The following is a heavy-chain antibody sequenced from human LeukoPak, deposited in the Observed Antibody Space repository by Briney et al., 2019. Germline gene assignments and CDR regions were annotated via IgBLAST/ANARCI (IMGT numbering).Heavy chain of an antibody. Sequence: PGGSLRLSCAASGFTFSSYSMNWVRQAPGKGLEWVSSISSSSSYIYYADSVKGRFTISRDNAKNSLYLRMNSLRAEDTAVYYCARVPPASIAASQVAFEIWGQGTMVTVSS. CDR2: ISSSSSYI. CDR3: ARVPPASIAASQVAFEI. D-gene: IGHD6-6*01. J-gene: IGHJ3*02. CDR1: GFTFSSYS. V-gene: IGHV3-21*01.